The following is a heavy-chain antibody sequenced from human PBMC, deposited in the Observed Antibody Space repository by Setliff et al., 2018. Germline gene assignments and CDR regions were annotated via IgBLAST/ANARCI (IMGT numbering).Heavy chain of an antibody. Sequence: PSETLSLTCTVSGGFIRDYYWNWIRQSPGKGLEWIGYISFTGSRTVYPDSVRGRFTISRDEAKDTVYLQMNSLTAEDTAVYFCVRDHDGPAARGDMVHGDYWGQGTLVTVSS. CDR1: GGFIRDYY. V-gene: IGHV3-11*06. D-gene: IGHD2-8*01. CDR3: VRDHDGPAARGDMVHGDY. CDR2: ISFTGSRT. J-gene: IGHJ4*02.